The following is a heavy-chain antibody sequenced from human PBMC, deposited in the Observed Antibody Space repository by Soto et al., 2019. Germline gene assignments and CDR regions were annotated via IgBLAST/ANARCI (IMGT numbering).Heavy chain of an antibody. CDR3: ARDSVGATTYYYYGMDV. D-gene: IGHD1-26*01. Sequence: ASVKVACKASGYTFTSYGISWVRQAPGQRLEWMGWISGYDANTNHAQKLQGRLAMTTDTSTSTAYMELRSLRSDDTAVYYCARDSVGATTYYYYGMDVWGQGTTVTVSS. V-gene: IGHV1-18*01. J-gene: IGHJ6*02. CDR1: GYTFTSYG. CDR2: ISGYDANT.